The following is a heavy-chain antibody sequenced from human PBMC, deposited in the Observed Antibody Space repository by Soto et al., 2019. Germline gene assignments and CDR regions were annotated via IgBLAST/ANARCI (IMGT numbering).Heavy chain of an antibody. Sequence: QVQLVQSGAEVKKPGSSVKVSCKASGGTFSIYAISWVRQAPGQGLEWLGGIITIFGTANYAQKFQGRVTIPADESTCQANVELTSLRSEDTAVYYCARGIAGSPHYAPRFYGMDVWGQGTTVTVSS. CDR1: GGTFSIYA. V-gene: IGHV1-69*01. J-gene: IGHJ6*02. D-gene: IGHD1-26*01. CDR3: ARGIAGSPHYAPRFYGMDV. CDR2: IITIFGTA.